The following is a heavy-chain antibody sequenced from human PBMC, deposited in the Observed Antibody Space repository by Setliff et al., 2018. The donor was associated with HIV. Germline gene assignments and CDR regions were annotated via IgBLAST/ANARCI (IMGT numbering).Heavy chain of an antibody. CDR1: GFTFSSYS. Sequence: PGGSLRLSCAASGFTFSSYSMNWVRQAPGKGLEWISYNGIINGAKHYADSMEGRFTISRDDAKNSLYLQMDSLRAEDTAVYYCARPLGVGPARGYYGMDVWGQGTTVTVSS. J-gene: IGHJ6*02. CDR3: ARPLGVGPARGYYGMDV. D-gene: IGHD1-26*01. CDR2: NGIINGAK. V-gene: IGHV3-48*01.